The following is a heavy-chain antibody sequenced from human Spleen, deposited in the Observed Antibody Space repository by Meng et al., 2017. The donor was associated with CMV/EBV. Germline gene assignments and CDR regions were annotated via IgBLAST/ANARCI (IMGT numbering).Heavy chain of an antibody. Sequence: QVQLQESGPGLVKPSQTRSLTCTVSGGSISSYYWSWIRQPAGKGLEWIGRIYTSGSTNYNPSLKSRVTISVDTSKNQFSLKLSSVTAADTAVYYCARLPWIVPAARPSWSDPWGQGTLVTVSS. CDR2: IYTSGST. CDR1: GGSISSYY. J-gene: IGHJ5*02. D-gene: IGHD2-2*01. CDR3: ARLPWIVPAARPSWSDP. V-gene: IGHV4-4*07.